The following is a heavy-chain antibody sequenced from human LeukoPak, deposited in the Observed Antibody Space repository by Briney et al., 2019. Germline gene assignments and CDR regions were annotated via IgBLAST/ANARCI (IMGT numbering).Heavy chain of an antibody. V-gene: IGHV3-23*01. J-gene: IGHJ4*02. CDR2: ISGSGDYT. D-gene: IGHD4-11*01. CDR1: RFTFYDFA. Sequence: GVSVRLYCAASRFTFYDFAWGWVPPAQGLGWVGGTGISGSGDYTYHADSVHDRITISRDNSVNTPSLQMNSRRAEDTAVYYCAKATAHGDDRPFDYWGQGALVTVSS. CDR3: AKATAHGDDRPFDY.